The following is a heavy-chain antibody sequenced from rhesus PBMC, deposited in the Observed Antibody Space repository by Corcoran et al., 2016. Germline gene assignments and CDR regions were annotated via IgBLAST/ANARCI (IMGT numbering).Heavy chain of an antibody. Sequence: LQLQESDPGLVKPSETLSLTCAVSGGSISSNYWSWIRQPPGKGLEWIGRISGSGGSTDYNPSLKSRVTLSADTSKNRFSLRLCSVNAADTAVYCCAGDYNFWTGYYTGDAFDFWGQGLRVTVSS. D-gene: IGHD3-3*01. J-gene: IGHJ3*01. CDR3: AGDYNFWTGYYTGDAFDF. CDR1: GGSISSNY. CDR2: ISGSGGST. V-gene: IGHV4-173*01.